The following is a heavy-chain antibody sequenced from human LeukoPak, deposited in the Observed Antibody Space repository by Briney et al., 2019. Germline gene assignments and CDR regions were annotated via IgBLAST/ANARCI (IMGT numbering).Heavy chain of an antibody. CDR1: GYTFTGYY. J-gene: IGHJ4*02. CDR2: INPNSGGT. D-gene: IGHD3-16*02. V-gene: IGHV1-2*02. Sequence: ASVKVSCKASGYTFTGYYMHWVRQAPGQGLEWMGWINPNSGGTNYAQKFQGRVTMTRDTSISTAYMELSRLRSDDTAVYYCARVAGNYVWGSYRPEGCFDSWGQGTLVTVSS. CDR3: ARVAGNYVWGSYRPEGCFDS.